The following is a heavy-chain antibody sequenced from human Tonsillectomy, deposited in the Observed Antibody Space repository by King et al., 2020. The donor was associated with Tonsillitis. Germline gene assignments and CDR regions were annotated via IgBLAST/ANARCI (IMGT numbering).Heavy chain of an antibody. D-gene: IGHD3-9*01. CDR3: AYVGLTTDLEDAFDI. Sequence: QVQLQESVPGLVNSSDTLSLTCTVSGCSITSSYWSWIRQPAGKGLEWLGLIYSNGITYYNPSLKSRVTMSVDSSKSQFSLKVNSLTAADTAVYFCAYVGLTTDLEDAFDIWGQGKMVTV. CDR2: IYSNGIT. CDR1: GCSITSSY. J-gene: IGHJ3*02. V-gene: IGHV4-4*07.